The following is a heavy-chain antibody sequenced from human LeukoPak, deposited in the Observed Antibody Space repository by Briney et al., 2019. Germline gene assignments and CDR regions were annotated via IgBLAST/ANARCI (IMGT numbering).Heavy chain of an antibody. J-gene: IGHJ5*02. Sequence: PGESLKISCKGSGYSFTSYWIGWVRQMPGKGLEWMGIIYPGDSDTRYSPSFQGQVTISADKSISTAYLQWSSLKAPDTAMHYCARSPGYCSSTSCYSDWFDPWGQGTLVTVSS. D-gene: IGHD2-2*01. CDR2: IYPGDSDT. V-gene: IGHV5-51*01. CDR1: GYSFTSYW. CDR3: ARSPGYCSSTSCYSDWFDP.